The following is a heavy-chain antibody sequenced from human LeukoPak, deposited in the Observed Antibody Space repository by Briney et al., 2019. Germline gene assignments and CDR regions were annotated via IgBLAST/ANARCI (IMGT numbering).Heavy chain of an antibody. Sequence: GASVKVSCKASGYTFTSYIISWVRQAPGQGLEWMGWINAYNGNTDYAQRVQGRVTMTTDTSTSTAYMEVRSLRSDDTAVYYCARETRRRSSQNYYDSSGYYYVDYWGQGTLVTVSS. D-gene: IGHD3-22*01. CDR1: GYTFTSYI. V-gene: IGHV1-18*01. CDR3: ARETRRRSSQNYYDSSGYYYVDY. CDR2: INAYNGNT. J-gene: IGHJ4*02.